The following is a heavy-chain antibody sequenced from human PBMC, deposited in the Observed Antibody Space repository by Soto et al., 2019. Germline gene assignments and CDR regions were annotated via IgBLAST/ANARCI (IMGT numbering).Heavy chain of an antibody. Sequence: QVQLVQSGAEVKKPGASVKVSCKASGYTFTSHGFSWVRQAPGQGLEWMGWVSPYNVNTNYAQKFQGRVTMTTDTSTSTAYMELRSLTSDDTAVYYFARSGSGAAYYYYGLDVWGQGTTVTVSS. CDR3: ARSGSGAAYYYYGLDV. D-gene: IGHD7-27*01. J-gene: IGHJ6*02. CDR1: GYTFTSHG. CDR2: VSPYNVNT. V-gene: IGHV1-18*04.